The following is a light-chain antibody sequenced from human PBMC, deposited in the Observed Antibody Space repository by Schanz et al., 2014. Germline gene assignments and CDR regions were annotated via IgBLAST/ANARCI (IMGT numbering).Light chain of an antibody. CDR3: QSYDTSVSGRI. V-gene: IGLV2-14*01. CDR1: TSDVGGYIY. CDR2: DVS. Sequence: QSALTQPASVSGSPGQSITISCTGTTSDVGGYIYVSWYQQHPGKAPKLIIYDVSARPSGVPDRFSGSKSGTSASLAVTGLQTEDEAHYYCQSYDTSVSGRIFGGGTKLTVL. J-gene: IGLJ2*01.